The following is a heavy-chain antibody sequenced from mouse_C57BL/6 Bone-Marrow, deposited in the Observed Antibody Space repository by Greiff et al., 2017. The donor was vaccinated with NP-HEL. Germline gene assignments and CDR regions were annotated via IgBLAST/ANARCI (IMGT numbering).Heavy chain of an antibody. CDR3: ARHRYDYDGDFDY. D-gene: IGHD2-4*01. V-gene: IGHV5-12*01. CDR2: ISNGGGST. Sequence: DVMLVESGGGLVQPGGSLKLSCAASGFTFSDYYMYWVRQTPEKRLEWVAYISNGGGSTYYPDTVKGRFTISRDNAKNTLYLQMSRLKSEDTAMYYCARHRYDYDGDFDYWGQGTALTVSS. J-gene: IGHJ2*01. CDR1: GFTFSDYY.